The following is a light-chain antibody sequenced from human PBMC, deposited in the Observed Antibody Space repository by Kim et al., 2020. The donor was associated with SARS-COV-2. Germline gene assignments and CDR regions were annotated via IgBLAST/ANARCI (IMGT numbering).Light chain of an antibody. Sequence: VTISCTENSTNIVAGYDVHWYQQLPGTAPKRLIYGNSNRPSGVPDRFSGSKSGTSASLAITGLQAEDEADYYCQSYASSLRGKVFGGGTQLTVL. CDR3: QSYASSLRGKV. CDR1: STNIVAGYD. CDR2: GNS. V-gene: IGLV1-40*01. J-gene: IGLJ3*02.